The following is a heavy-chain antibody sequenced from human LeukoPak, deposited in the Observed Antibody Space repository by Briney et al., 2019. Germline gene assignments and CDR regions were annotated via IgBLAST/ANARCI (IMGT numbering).Heavy chain of an antibody. CDR3: AKETVALLPFDY. J-gene: IGHJ4*02. CDR1: GFTFSSYG. D-gene: IGHD4-23*01. V-gene: IGHV3-30*18. CDR2: ISYDGSNK. Sequence: GGSLRISCAASGFTFSSYGMHWVRQAPGKGLEWGAVISYDGSNKYYADSVKGRFTISRDNSKNTLYLQMNSLRAEDTAVYYCAKETVALLPFDYWGQGTLVTVSS.